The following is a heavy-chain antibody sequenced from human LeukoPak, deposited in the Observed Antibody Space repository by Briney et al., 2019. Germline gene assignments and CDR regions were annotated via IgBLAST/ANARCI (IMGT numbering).Heavy chain of an antibody. Sequence: ASVKVSCKASGYTFTGYYMHWVRQAPGQGLEWMGRINPNSGGTNYAQKFQGRVTMTRDTSISTAYMELSRLRSDDTAVYYCARGGYCSSTSCYPYYYYGMDVWGQGTTVTVS. J-gene: IGHJ6*02. CDR3: ARGGYCSSTSCYPYYYYGMDV. V-gene: IGHV1-2*06. D-gene: IGHD2-2*01. CDR1: GYTFTGYY. CDR2: INPNSGGT.